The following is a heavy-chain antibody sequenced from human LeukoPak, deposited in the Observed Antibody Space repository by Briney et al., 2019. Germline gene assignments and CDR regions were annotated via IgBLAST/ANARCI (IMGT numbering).Heavy chain of an antibody. V-gene: IGHV4-38-2*02. J-gene: IGHJ4*02. CDR1: GYSISSGYY. CDR3: AKTYYYDSSGYGYFDY. Sequence: PSETLSLTFTVSGYSISSGYYWGWIRQPPGKGLEWIGSIYHSGSTYYNPSLKSRVTISVDTSKNQFSLKLSSVTAADTAVYYCAKTYYYDSSGYGYFDYWGQGTLVTVSS. D-gene: IGHD3-22*01. CDR2: IYHSGST.